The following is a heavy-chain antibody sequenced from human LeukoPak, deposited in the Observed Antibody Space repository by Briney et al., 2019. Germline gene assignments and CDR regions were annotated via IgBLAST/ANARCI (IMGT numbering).Heavy chain of an antibody. CDR2: INHSGST. J-gene: IGHJ4*02. CDR3: ASSWNELFDY. V-gene: IGHV4-34*01. Sequence: PSETLSLTCAVYGGSFSGYYWSWIRQPPGKGLEWIGEINHSGSTNYNPSLKGRVTISVDTSKNQFSLKLSSVTAADTAVYYCASSWNELFDYWGQGTLVTVSS. CDR1: GGSFSGYY. D-gene: IGHD1-1*01.